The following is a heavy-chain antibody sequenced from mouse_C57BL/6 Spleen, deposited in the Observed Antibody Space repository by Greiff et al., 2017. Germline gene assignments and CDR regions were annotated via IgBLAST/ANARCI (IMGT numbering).Heavy chain of an antibody. D-gene: IGHD1-1*01. Sequence: VQLQQSVAELVRPGASVKLSCTASGFNFKNTYMHWVKQRPEQGLEWLGRIDPANGNTKYAPKFQGKATITADTSSNTAYLQISSLTSEDTAIYCCTRDNNGPYAMAYWGQGTSVTVSS. CDR1: GFNFKNTY. V-gene: IGHV14-3*01. CDR2: IDPANGNT. CDR3: TRDNNGPYAMAY. J-gene: IGHJ4*01.